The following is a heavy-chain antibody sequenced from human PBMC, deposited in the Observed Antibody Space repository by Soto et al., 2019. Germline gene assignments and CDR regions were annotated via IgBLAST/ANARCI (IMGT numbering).Heavy chain of an antibody. D-gene: IGHD3-10*01. CDR1: GGSISSSSYY. J-gene: IGHJ4*02. CDR2: IYYSGST. CDR3: ARRAYGSGSYYFDY. V-gene: IGHV4-39*01. Sequence: SETLSLTCTVSGGSISSSSYYWGWIRQPPGKGLEGFGIIYYSGSTYYNPSLKSRVTISVDTSKNQFSLKLSSVTAADTAVYYCARRAYGSGSYYFDYWGQGTLVTVSS.